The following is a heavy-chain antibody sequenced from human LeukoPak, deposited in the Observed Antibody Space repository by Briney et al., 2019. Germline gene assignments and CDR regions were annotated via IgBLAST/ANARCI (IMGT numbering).Heavy chain of an antibody. J-gene: IGHJ3*02. D-gene: IGHD1-26*01. Sequence: ASLKVSCKASGYTFTSYYMHGVRQAPGQRRECMGVINPSFGSTNYAQKFHGRDTMNRDTSTSTVYMDMSSMRSEDTDVYYCARLGDSSGSYSHDAFDIWGQGTMVTVSS. V-gene: IGHV1-46*01. CDR2: INPSFGST. CDR3: ARLGDSSGSYSHDAFDI. CDR1: GYTFTSYY.